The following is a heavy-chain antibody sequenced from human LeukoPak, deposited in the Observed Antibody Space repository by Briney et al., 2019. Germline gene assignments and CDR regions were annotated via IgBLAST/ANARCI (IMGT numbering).Heavy chain of an antibody. CDR2: IYYSGST. D-gene: IGHD4-17*01. V-gene: IGHV4-31*03. CDR3: ARGDYGDYFDY. CDR1: GRSISSGGYY. J-gene: IGHJ4*02. Sequence: SETLSLTCTLSGRSISSGGYYWSWIRQHPGKDLEWIGYIYYSGSTYYNPSLKSRVTISVDTSKNQFSLKLSSVTAADTAVYYCARGDYGDYFDYWGQGTLVTVSS.